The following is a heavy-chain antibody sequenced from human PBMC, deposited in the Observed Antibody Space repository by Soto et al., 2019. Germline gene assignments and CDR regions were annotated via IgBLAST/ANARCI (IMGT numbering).Heavy chain of an antibody. J-gene: IGHJ6*02. CDR2: MNPNNGNT. CDR1: GGTFSNHI. D-gene: IGHD3-3*01. CDR3: ARETNLRFYYYYGMDV. V-gene: IGHV1-8*01. Sequence: ASVKVSCKASGGTFSNHIITWVRQATGQELERMGWMNPNNGNTNYSQKFQGRVTITRDTSASTAYMELSSLRSEDTVLYYCARETNLRFYYYYGMDVWGQGTTVTVSS.